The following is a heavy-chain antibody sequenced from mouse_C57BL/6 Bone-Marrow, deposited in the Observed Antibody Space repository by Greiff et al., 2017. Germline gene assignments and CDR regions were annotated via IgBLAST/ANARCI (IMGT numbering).Heavy chain of an antibody. J-gene: IGHJ2*01. D-gene: IGHD2-4*01. V-gene: IGHV1-50*01. CDR2: IDPSDSYT. Sequence: VQLQQPGAELVKPGASVKLSCKASGYTFTSYWMQWVKQRPGQGLEWIGEIDPSDSYTNYNQKFKGKATLTVDTSSSTAYMQLSSLTSEDSAVYYCARDHYDYDGGYYFDYWGQGTTLTVSS. CDR3: ARDHYDYDGGYYFDY. CDR1: GYTFTSYW.